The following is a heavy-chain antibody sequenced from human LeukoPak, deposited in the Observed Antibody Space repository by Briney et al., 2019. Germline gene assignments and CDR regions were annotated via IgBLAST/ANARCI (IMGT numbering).Heavy chain of an antibody. CDR2: INHSGST. CDR1: GASFSGYY. D-gene: IGHD3-10*01. CDR3: ARGARGPGYYYYYMDV. V-gene: IGHV4-34*01. Sequence: SETLSLTCGVYGASFSGYYWSWIRQPPGKGLEWIGEINHSGSTNYNPSLKSRVTISVDTSKNQFSLKLSSVTAADTAVYYCARGARGPGYYYYYMDVWGKGTTVTVSS. J-gene: IGHJ6*03.